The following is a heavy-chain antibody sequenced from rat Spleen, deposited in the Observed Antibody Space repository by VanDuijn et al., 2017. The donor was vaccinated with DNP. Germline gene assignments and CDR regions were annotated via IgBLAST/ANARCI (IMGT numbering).Heavy chain of an antibody. CDR2: ISYDGGST. CDR1: GFTFNDYW. Sequence: EVQLVESGGDLVQPGRSLKLSCVASGFTFNDYWMTWIRQAPGKGLEWVASISYDGGSTYYRDSVKGRFTISRDNAKSSLYLQMDSLRSEDTATYYCTKLGDYWGQGVMVTVSS. D-gene: IGHD5-1*01. J-gene: IGHJ2*01. CDR3: TKLGDY. V-gene: IGHV5-31*01.